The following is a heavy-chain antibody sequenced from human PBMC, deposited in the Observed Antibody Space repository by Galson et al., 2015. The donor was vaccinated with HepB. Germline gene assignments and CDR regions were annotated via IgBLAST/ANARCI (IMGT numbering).Heavy chain of an antibody. J-gene: IGHJ4*02. CDR1: GFTFSSYG. D-gene: IGHD3-22*01. Sequence: SLRLSCAASGFTFSSYGMHWVRQAPGKGLEWVAVISYDGSNKYYADSVKGRFTISRDNSKNTLYLQMNSLRAEDTAVYYCAKDRRDRVSSGYYYAYFDYWGQGTLVTVSS. V-gene: IGHV3-30*18. CDR3: AKDRRDRVSSGYYYAYFDY. CDR2: ISYDGSNK.